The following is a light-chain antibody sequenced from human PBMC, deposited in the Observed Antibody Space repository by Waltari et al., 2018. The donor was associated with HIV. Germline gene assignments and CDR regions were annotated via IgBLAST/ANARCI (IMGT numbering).Light chain of an antibody. V-gene: IGKV1-39*01. CDR1: HNIGSY. CDR3: QQSYSKPRT. J-gene: IGKJ1*01. Sequence: DIQMTQSPPSLTASVGDRVTITCRASHNIGSYLNWYQLRPGQAPNVLIYVSTNLQTGVPSRFSGRGSGTDFTLTIADLQPEDFVFYFCQQSYSKPRTFGQGTK. CDR2: VST.